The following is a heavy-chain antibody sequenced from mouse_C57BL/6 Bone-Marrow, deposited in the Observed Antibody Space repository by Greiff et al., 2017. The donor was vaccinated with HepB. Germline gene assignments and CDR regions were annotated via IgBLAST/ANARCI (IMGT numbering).Heavy chain of an antibody. CDR3: AIPFYYYGSSHLDY. Sequence: VQRVESGAELARPGASVKLSCKASGYTFTSYGISWVKQRTGQGLEWIGEIYPRSGNTYYNEKFKGKATLTADKSSSTAYMELRSLTSEDSAVYFRAIPFYYYGSSHLDYWGQGTTLTVSS. J-gene: IGHJ2*01. CDR1: GYTFTSYG. V-gene: IGHV1-81*01. D-gene: IGHD1-1*01. CDR2: IYPRSGNT.